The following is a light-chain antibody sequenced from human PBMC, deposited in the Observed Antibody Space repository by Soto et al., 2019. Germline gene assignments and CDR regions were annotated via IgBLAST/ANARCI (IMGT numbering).Light chain of an antibody. CDR1: QGIRSY. CDR3: QQLNTCPPFFT. J-gene: IGKJ3*01. V-gene: IGKV1-9*01. Sequence: DIQLTQSPSFLSASVGDRVTITCRASQGIRSYLAWYQQRPGKAPELLIYGASTLRPGGASRFSGSGSGTEFTRTISSLQPEDFATYFCQQLNTCPPFFTFGPGTKVDIK. CDR2: GAS.